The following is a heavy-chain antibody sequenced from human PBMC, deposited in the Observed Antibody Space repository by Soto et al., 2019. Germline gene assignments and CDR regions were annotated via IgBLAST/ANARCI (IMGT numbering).Heavy chain of an antibody. CDR3: ARADTYYDFWSGYSRPNWFDP. CDR1: GGSISNRSYY. J-gene: IGHJ5*02. V-gene: IGHV4-39*01. D-gene: IGHD3-3*01. CDR2: IYYSGST. Sequence: SETLSLTCTISGGSISNRSYYWGWIRQPPGKGLAWIGSIYYSGSTYYNPSLKSRVTISVDTSKNQFSLKLSSVTAADTAVYYCARADTYYDFWSGYSRPNWFDPWGQGTLVTVSS.